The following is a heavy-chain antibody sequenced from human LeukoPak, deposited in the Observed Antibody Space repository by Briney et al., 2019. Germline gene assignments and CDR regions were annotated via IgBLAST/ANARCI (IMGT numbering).Heavy chain of an antibody. V-gene: IGHV1-8*01. CDR1: GYTFTSYD. CDR3: VRGGVGSSWYDY. CDR2: MNPNSGNT. J-gene: IGHJ4*02. Sequence: ASVKVSCKASGYTFTSYDINWVRQATGQGLEWMGWMNPNSGNTGYAQKFQGRVTMTSNTSITTAYMELSSLRSEDTAVYYCVRGGVGSSWYDYWGQGTLVTVSS. D-gene: IGHD6-13*01.